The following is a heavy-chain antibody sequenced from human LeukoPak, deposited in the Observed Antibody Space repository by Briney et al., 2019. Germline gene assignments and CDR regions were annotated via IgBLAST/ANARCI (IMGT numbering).Heavy chain of an antibody. CDR2: ICYSGST. V-gene: IGHV4-39*07. CDR3: ARDDEAARI. CDR1: GGSISSSSYY. J-gene: IGHJ4*02. D-gene: IGHD6-6*01. Sequence: SETLSPTCTVSGGSISSSSYYWGWIRQPPGKGLEWIGSICYSGSTYYNPSLKSRVTISVDTSKNQFSLKLSSVTAADTAVYYCARDDEAARIWGQGTLVTVSS.